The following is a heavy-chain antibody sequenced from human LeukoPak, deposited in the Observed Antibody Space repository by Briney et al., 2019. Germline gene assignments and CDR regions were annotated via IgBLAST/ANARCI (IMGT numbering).Heavy chain of an antibody. Sequence: SETLSLTCTVSGYSISSGFYWGWIRQPPGKGLEWIGSIYSSGSTFYNPSLKSRVTISVDTSKNQFSLKLSSVTAADTAVYYCARESFLYSSVSSNYWGQGTLVTVSS. V-gene: IGHV4-38-2*02. J-gene: IGHJ4*02. D-gene: IGHD3-3*01. CDR1: GYSISSGFY. CDR3: ARESFLYSSVSSNY. CDR2: IYSSGST.